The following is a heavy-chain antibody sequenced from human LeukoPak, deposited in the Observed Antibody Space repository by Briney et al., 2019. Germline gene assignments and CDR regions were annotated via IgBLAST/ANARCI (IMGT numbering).Heavy chain of an antibody. CDR1: GFTFSSYW. J-gene: IGHJ4*02. V-gene: IGHV3-9*01. Sequence: GGSLRLSCAASGFTFSSYWMSWVRQVSGKGLEWVSGISWNGGNIGYADSVKGRFTISRDNAKNSLYLQMNSLRAEDTALYYCAKGDILTGYYTPPFDYWGQGTLVTVSS. CDR2: ISWNGGNI. CDR3: AKGDILTGYYTPPFDY. D-gene: IGHD3-9*01.